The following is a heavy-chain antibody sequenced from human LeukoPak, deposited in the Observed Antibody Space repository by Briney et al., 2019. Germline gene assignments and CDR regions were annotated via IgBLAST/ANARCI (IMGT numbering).Heavy chain of an antibody. CDR2: IKSKTDGGTT. Sequence: GGSLRLSCAASGFTFSNAWMSWVRQAPGKGLEWVGRIKSKTDGGTTDYAAPVKGRFTISRDDSKNTLYLQMNSLKTEDTAVYYCTTDLTYYYDSSGYYPPYRWGRGTLVTVSS. V-gene: IGHV3-15*01. CDR3: TTDLTYYYDSSGYYPPYR. D-gene: IGHD3-22*01. CDR1: GFTFSNAW. J-gene: IGHJ4*02.